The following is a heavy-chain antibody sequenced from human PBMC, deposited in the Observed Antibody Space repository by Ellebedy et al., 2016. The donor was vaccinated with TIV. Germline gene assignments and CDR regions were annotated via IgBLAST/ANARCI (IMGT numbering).Heavy chain of an antibody. V-gene: IGHV3-23*01. CDR1: GFTFSSYA. CDR2: ISGSGGST. CDR3: AKDHKGYFDY. Sequence: PGGSLRLSCAASGFTFSSYAMSWVRQAPGKGLEWASAISGSGGSTYYADSVKGRFTISRENSKNTLYLQMNSLRAEDTAVYYCAKDHKGYFDYWGQGTLVTVSS. J-gene: IGHJ4*02.